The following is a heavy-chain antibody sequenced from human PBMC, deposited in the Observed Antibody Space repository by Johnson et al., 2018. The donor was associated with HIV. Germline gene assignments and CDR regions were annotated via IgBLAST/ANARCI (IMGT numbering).Heavy chain of an antibody. CDR3: ARGAIKYSRSWLGAFDS. CDR2: IYSGGST. CDR1: GFTVSSNY. Sequence: EVQLVESGGGLVQPGGSLRLSCAASGFTVSSNYMSWVRQAPGKGLEWVSVIYSGGSTYYADSVKGRFTISRDNSKNTLYLQMNSLRAEDTAVYYCARGAIKYSRSWLGAFDSWGQGTMVTVSS. V-gene: IGHV3-66*02. J-gene: IGHJ3*02. D-gene: IGHD6-6*01.